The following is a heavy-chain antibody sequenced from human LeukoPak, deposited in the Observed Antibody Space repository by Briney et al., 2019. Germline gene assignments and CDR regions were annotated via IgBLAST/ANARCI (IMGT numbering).Heavy chain of an antibody. CDR1: GFTFSSYG. D-gene: IGHD3-22*01. J-gene: IGHJ4*02. CDR3: ARDPYDSSWGLCYFDY. CDR2: IWYDGSNK. V-gene: IGHV3-33*01. Sequence: GGSLRLSCAASGFTFSSYGMHWVRQAPGKGLEWVAVIWYDGSNKYYADSVKGRFTISRDNSKNTLYLQMNSLRAEDTAVYYCARDPYDSSWGLCYFDYWGQGNLVTVSS.